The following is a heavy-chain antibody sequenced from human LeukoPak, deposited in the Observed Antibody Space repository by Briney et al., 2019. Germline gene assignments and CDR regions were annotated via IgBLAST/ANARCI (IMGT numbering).Heavy chain of an antibody. CDR1: GFTFSSYW. J-gene: IGHJ4*02. V-gene: IGHV3-7*01. Sequence: PGGSLRLSCAASGFTFSSYWMSWVRQAPGKGLEWVANIKQDGSEKYYVDSVKGRFTISRDNAKNSLYLQMNSLRAEDTAVYYCARDDQSTIFGVVIIWCFDYWGQGTLVTVSS. CDR2: IKQDGSEK. D-gene: IGHD3-3*01. CDR3: ARDDQSTIFGVVIIWCFDY.